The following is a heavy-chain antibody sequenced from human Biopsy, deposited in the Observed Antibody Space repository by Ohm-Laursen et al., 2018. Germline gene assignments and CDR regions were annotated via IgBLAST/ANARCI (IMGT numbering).Heavy chain of an antibody. CDR3: ASAGYNPDWNFDL. CDR1: GGPIDSYY. D-gene: IGHD5-24*01. J-gene: IGHJ2*01. CDR2: IYFTGRT. V-gene: IGHV4-59*12. Sequence: SETLSLTCSVSGGPIDSYYWSWIRQPPGKALEWIGYIYFTGRTSYNPSLKSRVTMSVNTSEKQFSLRLSPVTAADTAVYYCASAGYNPDWNFDLWGRGTRVTVFS.